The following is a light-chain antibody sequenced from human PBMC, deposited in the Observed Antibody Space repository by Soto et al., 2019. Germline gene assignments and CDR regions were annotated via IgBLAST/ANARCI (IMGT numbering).Light chain of an antibody. V-gene: IGKV3-15*01. CDR2: GAS. CDR1: QTVSSS. Sequence: EIVMTQSPATLSVSPGERATLSCRASQTVSSSLAWYQQKPGQAPRLLIYGASTRATGIPARFSGSGSGTEFTLSISSLQSEDFAVYYCQQFNNWPWTFGQGTKVDLK. CDR3: QQFNNWPWT. J-gene: IGKJ1*01.